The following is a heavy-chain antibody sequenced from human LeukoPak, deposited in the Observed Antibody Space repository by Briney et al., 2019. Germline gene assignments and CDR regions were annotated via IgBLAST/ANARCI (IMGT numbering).Heavy chain of an antibody. CDR2: IEEDGGEK. CDR3: AREGGDIADTGFDY. J-gene: IGHJ4*02. V-gene: IGHV3-7*01. D-gene: IGHD2-15*01. Sequence: GGSLRLSCATSGLNFSSYWMSWVRQAPGKGLEWVANIEEDGGEKYYVDSVKGRFIISRDNAKNSLYLQMNSLRAEDTAVYYCAREGGDIADTGFDYWGQGTLVTVSS. CDR1: GLNFSSYW.